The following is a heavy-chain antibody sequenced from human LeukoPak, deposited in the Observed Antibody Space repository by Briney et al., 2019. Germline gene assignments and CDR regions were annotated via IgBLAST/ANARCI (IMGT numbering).Heavy chain of an antibody. D-gene: IGHD6-19*01. J-gene: IGHJ4*02. CDR1: GFTLNDYY. CDR3: AREIVAGTFDR. Sequence: PGGSLRLSCAASGFTLNDYYMSWIRQAPGKGLEWVSDIGGSDGIISYGDSMKGRFTISRDFAKNSLFLQMNSLRADDTAVYYCAREIVAGTFDRWGQGTLVTVSS. CDR2: IGGSDGII. V-gene: IGHV3-11*01.